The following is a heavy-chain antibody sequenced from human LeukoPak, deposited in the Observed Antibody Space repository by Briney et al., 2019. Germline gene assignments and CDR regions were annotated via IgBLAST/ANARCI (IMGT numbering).Heavy chain of an antibody. CDR2: IYSGGST. V-gene: IGHV3-66*01. J-gene: IGHJ4*02. CDR3: ASGFDY. Sequence: GGSLRLSCAASGFSVSSNYMSWVRQAPGKGLEWVSLIYSGGSTNYADSVKGRFTISRDNSKNTVYLQMNSLRADDTAVYYCASGFDYWGQGTLVTVSS. CDR1: GFSVSSNY.